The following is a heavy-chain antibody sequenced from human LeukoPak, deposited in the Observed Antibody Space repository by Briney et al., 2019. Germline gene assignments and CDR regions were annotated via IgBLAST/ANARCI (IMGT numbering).Heavy chain of an antibody. J-gene: IGHJ6*02. CDR2: INPSGGST. V-gene: IGHV1-46*01. CDR1: GYTFTSYY. D-gene: IGHD5-18*01. CDR3: ARDAIQLLTHCGMDV. Sequence: ASVKVSCKASGYTFTSYYMHWVRQAPGQGLEWMGIINPSGGSTSYAQKSQGRVTMTRDTSTSTVYMELSSLRSEDTAVYYCARDAIQLLTHCGMDVWGQGTTVTVSS.